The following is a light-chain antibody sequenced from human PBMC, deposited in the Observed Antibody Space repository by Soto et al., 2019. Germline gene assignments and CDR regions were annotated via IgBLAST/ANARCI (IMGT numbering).Light chain of an antibody. J-gene: IGKJ2*01. V-gene: IGKV1-33*01. CDR2: DAS. Sequence: DIQMTQSPSSLSASVGDRVTITCQASQDISNYLNWYQQKPGKAPKLLIYDASNLETGVPSRFSGSGSGTDFTFTISSLQPEDIATYYCQQYDILPRKYTFGQGTKLEIK. CDR1: QDISNY. CDR3: QQYDILPRKYT.